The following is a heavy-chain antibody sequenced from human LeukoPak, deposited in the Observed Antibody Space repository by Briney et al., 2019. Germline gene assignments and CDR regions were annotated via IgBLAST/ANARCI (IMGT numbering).Heavy chain of an antibody. CDR3: AKEATMVRGVNYYFDY. CDR2: ISGSGGST. D-gene: IGHD3-10*01. Sequence: GGSLRLSCAASGFTFSSYAMSWVRQAPGKGLEWVSAISGSGGSTYYADSVKGRFTISRDNSKNTLYLQMNSLRAEDTGVYYCAKEATMVRGVNYYFDYWGQGTLVTVSS. J-gene: IGHJ4*02. V-gene: IGHV3-23*01. CDR1: GFTFSSYA.